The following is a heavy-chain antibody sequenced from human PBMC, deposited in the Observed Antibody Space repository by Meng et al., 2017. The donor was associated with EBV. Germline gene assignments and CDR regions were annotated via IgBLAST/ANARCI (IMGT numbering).Heavy chain of an antibody. CDR1: GGTFRSDA. J-gene: IGHJ4*02. CDR2: LIPMSDAP. CDR3: ASESGRGFTPDY. D-gene: IGHD3-10*01. Sequence: QGQAVRSGAEVKTPGSSVKVSCWTSGGTFRSDAVSWVRQAPGQGLEWMGGLIPMSDAPHYAQKFQGRVTITADESTSTHYMHLSGLTSDDTAVYYCASESGRGFTPDYWGQGTLVTVSS. V-gene: IGHV1-69*01.